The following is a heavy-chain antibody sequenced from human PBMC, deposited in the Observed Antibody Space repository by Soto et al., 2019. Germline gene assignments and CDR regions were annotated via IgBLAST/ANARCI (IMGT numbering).Heavy chain of an antibody. Sequence: SETLSLTCTVSGVSISSSNYYWGWIRQPPGKGLEWIGSIYYSGSTYYNPSLKSRVTISIDTSKNQFSLKLSSVTAADTAVFYCARHYYDSSGYSTKSYDYWGQGTLVTVSS. CDR1: GVSISSSNYY. CDR3: ARHYYDSSGYSTKSYDY. CDR2: IYYSGST. D-gene: IGHD3-22*01. J-gene: IGHJ4*02. V-gene: IGHV4-39*01.